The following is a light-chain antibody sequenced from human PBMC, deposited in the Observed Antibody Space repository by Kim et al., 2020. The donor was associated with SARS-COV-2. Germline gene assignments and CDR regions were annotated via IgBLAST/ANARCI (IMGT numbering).Light chain of an antibody. J-gene: IGKJ1*01. CDR1: QSISTW. V-gene: IGKV1-5*01. CDR2: DAS. CDR3: QQFNSHWT. Sequence: DIQMTQSPSTLSASVGDRVTITCRASQSISTWLAWYQKKPGKAPKLLIYDASSLESGVPSRFSGSGSGTEFTLTISSLQPDDFATYYCQQFNSHWTFGQGTKVDIK.